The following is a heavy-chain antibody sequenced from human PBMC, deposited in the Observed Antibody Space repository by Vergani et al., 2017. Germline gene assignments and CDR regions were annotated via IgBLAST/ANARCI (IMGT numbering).Heavy chain of an antibody. CDR3: ARARYGDCRWFDP. V-gene: IGHV3-74*01. Sequence: EVQLVESGGGLVQPGGSLRLSCAASGFTFSSYWMHWVRQAPGKGLVWVSRINSDGSSTDYAYFVRGRFTISRDNAKNTLYLQMNSLRADVTAVYYCARARYGDCRWFDPWGQGTLVTVSS. D-gene: IGHD4-17*01. CDR2: INSDGSST. J-gene: IGHJ5*02. CDR1: GFTFSSYW.